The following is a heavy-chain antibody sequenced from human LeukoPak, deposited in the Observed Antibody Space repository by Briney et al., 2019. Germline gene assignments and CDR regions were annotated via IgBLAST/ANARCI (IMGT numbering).Heavy chain of an antibody. CDR3: ARAWGVSEYFDY. Sequence: SETLSLTCAVYGGSFSGYYWSWIRQPPGKGLEWIGEIYHSGSTNYNPSLKSRVTISVDTSKNRFSLKLSSVTAADTAVYYCARAWGVSEYFDYWGQGTLVTVSS. V-gene: IGHV4-34*01. CDR1: GGSFSGYY. J-gene: IGHJ4*02. D-gene: IGHD3-10*01. CDR2: IYHSGST.